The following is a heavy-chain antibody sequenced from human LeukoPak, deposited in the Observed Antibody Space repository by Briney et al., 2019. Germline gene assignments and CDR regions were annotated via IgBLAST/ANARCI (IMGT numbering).Heavy chain of an antibody. J-gene: IGHJ4*02. CDR2: IKQDGSEK. Sequence: PGGSLRLSCAASGFTFSYYWMSWVRQAPGKGLEWVANIKQDGSEKYYVDSVKGRFTISRDNAKNSLYLQMISLRAEDTAVYYCARGSGYASDYWGQGTLVTVAS. CDR3: ARGSGYASDY. D-gene: IGHD5-12*01. V-gene: IGHV3-7*01. CDR1: GFTFSYYW.